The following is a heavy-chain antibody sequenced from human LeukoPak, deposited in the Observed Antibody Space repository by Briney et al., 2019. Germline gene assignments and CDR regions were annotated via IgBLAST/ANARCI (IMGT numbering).Heavy chain of an antibody. V-gene: IGHV4-34*01. CDR2: INHSGST. D-gene: IGHD6-19*01. J-gene: IGHJ4*02. CDR1: GGSFSGYY. Sequence: SETLSLTCAVYGGSFSGYYWSWIRQPPGKGLEWIGEINHSGSTNYNPSLKSRVTISVDTSKNQFSLKLSSVTAADTAVYYCASYSSGRYGGAGSYWGQGTLVTVSS. CDR3: ASYSSGRYGGAGSY.